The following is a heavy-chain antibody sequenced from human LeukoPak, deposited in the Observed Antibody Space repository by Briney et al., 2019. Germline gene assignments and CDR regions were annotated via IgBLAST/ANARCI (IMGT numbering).Heavy chain of an antibody. CDR3: ARHLVGATGTGPFDY. V-gene: IGHV4-59*08. Sequence: PSETLSLTCTVSGGSFSGYYWSWIRQPPGKGLEWIGYIYYSGSTNYNPSLKSRVTMSVDTSKNQFSLKLSSVTAADTAVYYCARHLVGATGTGPFDYWGQGTLVTVSS. CDR2: IYYSGST. CDR1: GGSFSGYY. D-gene: IGHD1-26*01. J-gene: IGHJ4*02.